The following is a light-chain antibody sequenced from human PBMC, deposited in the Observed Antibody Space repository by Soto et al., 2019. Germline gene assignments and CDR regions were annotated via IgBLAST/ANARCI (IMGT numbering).Light chain of an antibody. J-gene: IGLJ1*01. V-gene: IGLV2-8*01. Sequence: QSVLTQPPSASGSPGQSVTVSCTGTRSHVGGYNQVSWYQQHPGKAPKLMIYEVSKRPSGVPDRFSGSKSGNTASLTVSGLQAEDEADYYCSSYAGSNNYVFGTGTKVTVL. CDR2: EVS. CDR3: SSYAGSNNYV. CDR1: RSHVGGYNQ.